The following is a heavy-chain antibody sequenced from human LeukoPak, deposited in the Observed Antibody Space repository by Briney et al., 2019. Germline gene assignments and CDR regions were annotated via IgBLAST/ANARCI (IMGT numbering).Heavy chain of an antibody. D-gene: IGHD2-2*01. CDR1: GGTFSSYA. J-gene: IGHJ4*02. V-gene: IGHV1-69*04. CDR3: ARAPSPGLGYCSGTSCYPDY. CDR2: IIPILGIA. Sequence: GASVKVSCKASGGTFSSYAISWVRQAPGQGLEWMGRIIPILGIANYAQKFQGRVTITADKSTSTAYMELSRLRSDDTAVYYCARAPSPGLGYCSGTSCYPDYWGQGTLVTVSS.